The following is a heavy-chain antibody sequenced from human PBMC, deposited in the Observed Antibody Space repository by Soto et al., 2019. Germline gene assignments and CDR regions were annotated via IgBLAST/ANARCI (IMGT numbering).Heavy chain of an antibody. J-gene: IGHJ4*02. Sequence: QVQLVQSGAEVKKTGASVEVSCKASGYNFISYGISWVRQAPGQGLEWMGWLSPYNGKTKYAQTCHGRATMTHDTSKSTAYMELRSLRSDDPAVHDLARAGFSTCWLGLLGTGAHGVENDFWGQGTLVTVAA. V-gene: IGHV1-18*01. CDR3: ARAGFSTCWLGLLGTGAHGVENDF. CDR1: GYNFISYG. CDR2: LSPYNGKT. D-gene: IGHD7-27*01.